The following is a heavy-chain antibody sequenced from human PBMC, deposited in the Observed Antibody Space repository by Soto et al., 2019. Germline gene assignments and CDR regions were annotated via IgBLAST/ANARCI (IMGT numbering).Heavy chain of an antibody. CDR2: IYYSGST. CDR3: ASSSNWNDGGIDY. V-gene: IGHV4-59*12. Sequence: SETLSLTCTVSGGYISSYYWSWIRQPPGKGLEWIGYIYYSGSTNYNPSLKSRVTISVDTSKNTLYLQMNSLRAEDTAVYYCASSSNWNDGGIDYWGQGTLVTVSS. J-gene: IGHJ4*02. CDR1: GGYISSYY. D-gene: IGHD1-20*01.